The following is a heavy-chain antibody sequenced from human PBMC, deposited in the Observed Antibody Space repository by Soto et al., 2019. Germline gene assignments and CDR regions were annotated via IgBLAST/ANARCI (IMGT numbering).Heavy chain of an antibody. CDR2: MEPSTGRT. CDR3: ARGVSAGVDY. J-gene: IGHJ4*02. CDR1: GYSFTSLD. V-gene: IGHV1-8*01. D-gene: IGHD1-26*01. Sequence: ASVKVSCKASGYSFTSLDINWVRQTAGQGLEWMGWMEPSTGRTGYAQKFQGRVTMTRDTSINTAYMELTTLTSDDTAFYYCARGVSAGVDYWGQGTLVTAPQ.